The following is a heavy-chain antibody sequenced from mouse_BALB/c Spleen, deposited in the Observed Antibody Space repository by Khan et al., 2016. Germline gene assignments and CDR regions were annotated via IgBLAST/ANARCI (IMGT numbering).Heavy chain of an antibody. J-gene: IGHJ4*01. CDR1: GYSITSDYA. Sequence: EVQLQESGPGLVKPSQSLSLTCTVTGYSITSDYAWNWIRQFPGNKLEWMGYISYSGSTSYNPSLKSRISITRDKSKNHFFLQLNSVTTEDTATYYCARTADTLYYAMDYWGQGTSVTVSS. D-gene: IGHD1-2*01. V-gene: IGHV3-2*02. CDR2: ISYSGST. CDR3: ARTADTLYYAMDY.